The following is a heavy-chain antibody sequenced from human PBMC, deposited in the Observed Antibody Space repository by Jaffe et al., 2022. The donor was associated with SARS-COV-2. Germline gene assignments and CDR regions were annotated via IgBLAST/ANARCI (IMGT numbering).Heavy chain of an antibody. CDR3: ARAPNYYYYYGLDV. Sequence: EVQLVQSGAEVKKPGESLRISCKGSGYSFPNYWIGWVRQMPGKGLEWMGIIHPTDSETRYSPSFQGQVIISADTSISTAYLQWSSLKASDTAMYFCARAPNYYYYYGLDVWGQGTTVTVSS. J-gene: IGHJ6*02. CDR1: GYSFPNYW. V-gene: IGHV5-51*01. CDR2: IHPTDSET.